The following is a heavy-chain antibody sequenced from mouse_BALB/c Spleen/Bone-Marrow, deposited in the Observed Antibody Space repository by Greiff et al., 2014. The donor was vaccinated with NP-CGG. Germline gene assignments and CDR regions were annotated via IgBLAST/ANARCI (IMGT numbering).Heavy chain of an antibody. V-gene: IGHV14-3*02. Sequence: EVMLVESGAELVKPGASVKLSCTASGFNIKDTYMHWVKQRPEQGLEWIGRIDPANGNTKYDPKFKGKATITADTSSNTAYLQLSSLTSEDTAVYYCASYYRYDRRFAYWGQGTLVTVSA. CDR1: GFNIKDTY. CDR2: IDPANGNT. J-gene: IGHJ3*01. CDR3: ASYYRYDRRFAY. D-gene: IGHD2-14*01.